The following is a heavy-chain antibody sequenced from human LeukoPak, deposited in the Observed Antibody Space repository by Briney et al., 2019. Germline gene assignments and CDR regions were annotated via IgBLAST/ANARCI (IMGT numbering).Heavy chain of an antibody. D-gene: IGHD4-17*01. J-gene: IGHJ6*02. CDR3: ARPQYGDYYYGMDV. V-gene: IGHV4-59*01. CDR2: IYYSGST. CDR1: GDSISSYY. Sequence: SETLSLTCTVSGDSISSYYWTWIRQPPGRGLEWIGYIYYSGSTNYNPSLKSRVTISVDTSKNQFSLKLTSVTAADTAVYYCARPQYGDYYYGMDVWGQGTTVTVSS.